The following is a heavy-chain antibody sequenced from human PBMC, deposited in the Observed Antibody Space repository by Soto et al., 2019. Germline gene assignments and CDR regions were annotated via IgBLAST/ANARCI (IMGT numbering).Heavy chain of an antibody. CDR1: GGSISSGDYY. Sequence: QVQLQESGPGLVKPSQTLYLTCTVSGGSISSGDYYWSWIRQPPGKCLEWIGYIYYSGSTYYNPSLKSRVTISVDTSKNQFSLKLSSVTAADTAVYYCARFPYSYDSSGYYYDYGGQGPLVTVSS. D-gene: IGHD3-22*01. J-gene: IGHJ4*02. CDR2: IYYSGST. V-gene: IGHV4-30-4*01. CDR3: ARFPYSYDSSGYYYDY.